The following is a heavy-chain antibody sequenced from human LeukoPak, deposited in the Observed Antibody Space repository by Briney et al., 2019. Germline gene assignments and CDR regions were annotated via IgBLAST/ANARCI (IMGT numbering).Heavy chain of an antibody. V-gene: IGHV3-73*01. CDR1: GFTFSGSA. CDR3: TRPFMVRGVDNWFDP. D-gene: IGHD3-10*01. CDR2: IRSKANSYGT. J-gene: IGHJ5*02. Sequence: GGSLKLSCAASGFTFSGSAMHWVRQASGKGLEWVGRIRSKANSYGTAYAASVKGRFTISRDDSKNTAYLQMNSLKTEDTAVYYCTRPFMVRGVDNWFDPWGQGTLVTVSS.